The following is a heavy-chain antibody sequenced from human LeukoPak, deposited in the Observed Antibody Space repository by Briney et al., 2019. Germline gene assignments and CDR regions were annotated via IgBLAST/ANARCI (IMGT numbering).Heavy chain of an antibody. V-gene: IGHV7-4-1*02. CDR3: ARGTGYYAVDAFDI. J-gene: IGHJ3*02. Sequence: SCAASGFTFTSYAMNWVRQAPGQGLEWMGWINTNTGNPTYAQGFTGRFVFSLDTSVSTAYLQISSLKAEDTAVYYCARGTGYYAVDAFDIWGQGTMVTVSS. CDR1: GFTFTSYA. D-gene: IGHD3/OR15-3a*01. CDR2: INTNTGNP.